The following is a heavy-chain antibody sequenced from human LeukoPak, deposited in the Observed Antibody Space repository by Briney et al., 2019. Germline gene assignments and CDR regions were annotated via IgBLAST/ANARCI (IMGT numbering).Heavy chain of an antibody. CDR1: GFTFSSYG. D-gene: IGHD1-26*01. CDR2: IRYDGSNK. J-gene: IGHJ5*02. V-gene: IGHV3-30*02. CDR3: ARESNAESYYYP. Sequence: TGGSLGLSCAASGFTFSSYGMHWVRQAPGKGLEWVAFIRYDGSNKYYADSVKGRFTISRDNSKNTLYLQMNSLRSEDTAVYYCARESNAESYYYPWGQGTLVTVSS.